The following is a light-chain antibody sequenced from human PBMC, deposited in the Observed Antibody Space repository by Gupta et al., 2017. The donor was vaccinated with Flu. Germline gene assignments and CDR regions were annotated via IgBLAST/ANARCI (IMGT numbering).Light chain of an antibody. CDR2: GDN. CDR1: SSNIGGNT. V-gene: IGLV1-44*01. Sequence: SSNIGGNTVSWSSQLPGTAPNLLVYGDNPRPSGFPDRFSGSKSGTSASLAISDLQSEDEADYYCAAWDDRLNGYVFGSGTDVSIL. J-gene: IGLJ1*01. CDR3: AAWDDRLNGYV.